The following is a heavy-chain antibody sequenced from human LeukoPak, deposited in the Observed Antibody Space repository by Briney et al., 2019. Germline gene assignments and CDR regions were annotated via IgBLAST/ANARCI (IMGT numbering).Heavy chain of an antibody. CDR1: GYTFTSYG. CDR3: ARLVYYYDSSGYLDY. V-gene: IGHV1-18*01. J-gene: IGHJ4*02. CDR2: ISAYNGNT. Sequence: ASVRVSCKASGYTFTSYGISWVRQAPGQGLEWMGWISAYNGNTNYAQKLQGRVTMTTDTSTSTAYMELRSLRSDDTAVYYCARLVYYYDSSGYLDYWGQGTLVTVSS. D-gene: IGHD3-22*01.